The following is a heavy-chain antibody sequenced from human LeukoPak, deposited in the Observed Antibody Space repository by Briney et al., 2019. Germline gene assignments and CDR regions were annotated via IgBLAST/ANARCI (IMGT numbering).Heavy chain of an antibody. V-gene: IGHV3-48*01. Sequence: GGSLRLSCAASGFTFSSYSMNWVRQAPGKGLEWVSYISSSSSTIYYADSVKGRFTISRDNAKNSLYLQMNSLRAEDMAVYYCARESAAGRTPFDYWGQGTLVTVSS. D-gene: IGHD6-13*01. CDR3: ARESAAGRTPFDY. CDR2: ISSSSSTI. CDR1: GFTFSSYS. J-gene: IGHJ4*02.